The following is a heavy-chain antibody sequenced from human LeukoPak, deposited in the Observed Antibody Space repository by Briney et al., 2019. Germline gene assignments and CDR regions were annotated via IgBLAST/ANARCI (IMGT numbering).Heavy chain of an antibody. Sequence: PSETLSLTCTVSGGSISSSSYYWSWIRQPPGKGLEWIGYIYYSGSTNYNPSLKSRVTISVDTSKNQFSLKLSSVTAADTAVYYCARTRYCSSTTCYYFDYWGQGTLVTVSS. CDR2: IYYSGST. D-gene: IGHD2-2*01. CDR1: GGSISSSSYY. J-gene: IGHJ4*02. V-gene: IGHV4-61*05. CDR3: ARTRYCSSTTCYYFDY.